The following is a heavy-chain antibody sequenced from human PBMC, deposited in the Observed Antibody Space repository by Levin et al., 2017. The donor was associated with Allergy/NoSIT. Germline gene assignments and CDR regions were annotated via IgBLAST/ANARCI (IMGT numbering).Heavy chain of an antibody. V-gene: IGHV4-34*01. D-gene: IGHD1-14*01. Sequence: GSLRLSCAVYGGSFSGYYWSWIRQPPGKGLEWIGEINHSGSTNYNPSLKSRVTISVDTSKNQFSLKLSSVTAADTAVYYCARHSRTLQSDAFDIWGQGTMVTVSS. J-gene: IGHJ3*02. CDR1: GGSFSGYY. CDR2: INHSGST. CDR3: ARHSRTLQSDAFDI.